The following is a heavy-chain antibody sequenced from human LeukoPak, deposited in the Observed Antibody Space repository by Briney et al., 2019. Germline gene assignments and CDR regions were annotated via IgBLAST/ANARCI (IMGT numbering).Heavy chain of an antibody. V-gene: IGHV3-66*01. CDR2: IYSGGST. CDR3: AKDLPQTGTTFRPQNPDY. Sequence: PGGSLRLSCAASGFTVSSNYMSWVRQAPGKGLEWVSVIYSGGSTYYADSVKGRFTISRDNSKNTLYLQMNSLRAEDTAVYYCAKDLPQTGTTFRPQNPDYWGQGTLVTVSS. J-gene: IGHJ4*02. D-gene: IGHD1-7*01. CDR1: GFTVSSNY.